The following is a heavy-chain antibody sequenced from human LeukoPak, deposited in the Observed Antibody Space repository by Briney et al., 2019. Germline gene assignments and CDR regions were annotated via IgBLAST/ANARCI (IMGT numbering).Heavy chain of an antibody. CDR2: ISAYNGNT. CDR1: GYTFTSYG. CDR3: ARGPSITMIVVDYGSDY. D-gene: IGHD3-22*01. V-gene: IGHV1-18*01. Sequence: GESLKISCKASGYTFTSYGISWVRQAPGQGLEWMGWISAYNGNTNYAQKLQGRVTMTTDTSTSTAYMELRSLRSDDTAVYYCARGPSITMIVVDYGSDYWGQGTLVTVSS. J-gene: IGHJ4*02.